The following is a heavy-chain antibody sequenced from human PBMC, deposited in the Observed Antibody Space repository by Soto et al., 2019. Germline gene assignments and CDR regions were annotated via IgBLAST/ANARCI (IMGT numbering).Heavy chain of an antibody. CDR2: ISWNSGSI. J-gene: IGHJ4*02. V-gene: IGHV3-9*01. CDR1: GFTFSSYA. Sequence: GGSLRLSCAASGFTFSSYAMSWVRQAPGKGLEWVSGISWNSGSIGYADSVKGRFTISRDNAKNSLYLQMNSLRAEDTALYYCAKDIGYSGYDSQFDYWGQGTLVTVSS. D-gene: IGHD5-12*01. CDR3: AKDIGYSGYDSQFDY.